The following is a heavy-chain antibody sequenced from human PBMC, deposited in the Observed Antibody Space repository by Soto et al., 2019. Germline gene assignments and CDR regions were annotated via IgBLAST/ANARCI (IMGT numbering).Heavy chain of an antibody. J-gene: IGHJ4*02. V-gene: IGHV1-18*01. D-gene: IGHD3-10*01. CDR3: ASGWFGEFVYYFDY. Sequence: QVQLVQSGAEVKKPGASVKVSCKASGYTFTSYGISWVRQAPGQGLEWMGWISAYNGNTNYAQKLQGRVTMTTDTXXSPAYMELRSLRSDDTAVYYCASGWFGEFVYYFDYWGQGTLVTVSS. CDR1: GYTFTSYG. CDR2: ISAYNGNT.